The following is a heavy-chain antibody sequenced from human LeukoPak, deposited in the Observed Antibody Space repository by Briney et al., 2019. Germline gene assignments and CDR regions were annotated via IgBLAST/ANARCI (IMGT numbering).Heavy chain of an antibody. CDR3: ARDNYAGANWFDP. CDR2: IIPIFGTA. CDR1: GGTFSSYA. Sequence: SVKVSCKAAGGTFSSYAISWVRQAPGQGLEWMGGIIPIFGTANYAQKFQGRVTITTDESTSTAYMELSSLRSEDKAVYYCARDNYAGANWFDPWGQGTLVTVSS. D-gene: IGHD1-7*01. V-gene: IGHV1-69*05. J-gene: IGHJ5*02.